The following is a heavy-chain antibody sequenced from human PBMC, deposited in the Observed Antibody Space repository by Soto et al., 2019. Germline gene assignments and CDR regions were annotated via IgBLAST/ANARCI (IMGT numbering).Heavy chain of an antibody. Sequence: PGGSLRLSCAASGFTISSNAMYWVRQAPGKGLEWVSAISDRGATTHYADSVKGRFTISRDTSKNTLYLQLNTLRADDTAVYYCAKDKPGTTSFDDWGQGTLVTVAS. V-gene: IGHV3-23*01. D-gene: IGHD1-1*01. CDR1: GFTISSNA. CDR2: ISDRGATT. CDR3: AKDKPGTTSFDD. J-gene: IGHJ4*02.